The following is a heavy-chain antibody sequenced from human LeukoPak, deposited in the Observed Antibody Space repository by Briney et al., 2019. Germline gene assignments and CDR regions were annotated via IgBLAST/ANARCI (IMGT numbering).Heavy chain of an antibody. V-gene: IGHV4-59*01. CDR3: ASGSDSSGPDAFDI. Sequence: SETLSLTCTVSGGSISSYYWSWIRQPPGKGLEWIGYIYYSGSTNYNPSLKSRVTISVDTSKNQFSLKLSSVTAADTAVYYCASGSDSSGPDAFDIWGQGTMVTVSS. D-gene: IGHD6-19*01. CDR2: IYYSGST. CDR1: GGSISSYY. J-gene: IGHJ3*02.